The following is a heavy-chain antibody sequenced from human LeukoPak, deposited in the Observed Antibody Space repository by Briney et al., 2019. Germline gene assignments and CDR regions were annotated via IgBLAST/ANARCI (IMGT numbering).Heavy chain of an antibody. CDR1: GFTFSSYA. Sequence: GGSLRLSCAASGFTFSSYAMSWVRQAPGKGLEWVSTISGSGAYTYYADSVKGRFTISRDNSKNTLYLQMNSLRAEDTAVYYCAKYFASGSYYKLPHWGQAPWTPSPQ. D-gene: IGHD3-10*01. CDR3: AKYFASGSYYKLPH. V-gene: IGHV3-23*01. CDR2: ISGSGAYT. J-gene: IGHJ1*01.